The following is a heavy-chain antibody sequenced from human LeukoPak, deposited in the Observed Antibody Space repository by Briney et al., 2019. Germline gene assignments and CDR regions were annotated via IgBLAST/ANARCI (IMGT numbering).Heavy chain of an antibody. CDR3: AGQTLTLRVDAFDI. V-gene: IGHV1-2*02. CDR1: GYTLTGYY. J-gene: IGHJ3*02. D-gene: IGHD4-17*01. Sequence: GASVKVSCKASGYTLTGYYIHWVRQAPGQGLEWMGWINPYTGDTNSAQKFQGRVTMTRDTSISTAYMELSSLRSEDTAVYYCAGQTLTLRVDAFDIWGQGTMVTVSS. CDR2: INPYTGDT.